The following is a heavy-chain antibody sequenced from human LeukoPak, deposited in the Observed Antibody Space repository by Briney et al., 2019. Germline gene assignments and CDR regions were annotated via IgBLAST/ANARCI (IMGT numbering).Heavy chain of an antibody. CDR3: AREVRDAEVRGVHDAFDI. CDR1: GDSISGDGYS. V-gene: IGHV4-30-2*01. Sequence: PSETLSLTCAVSGDSISGDGYSWSWIRQPPGRGLEWIGYIFHGGNTYYNPSLKSRVTISVDRPKNHFSLKLTSVTAADTAVYYCAREVRDAEVRGVHDAFDIWGQGTKVTVSS. J-gene: IGHJ3*02. D-gene: IGHD3-10*01. CDR2: IFHGGNT.